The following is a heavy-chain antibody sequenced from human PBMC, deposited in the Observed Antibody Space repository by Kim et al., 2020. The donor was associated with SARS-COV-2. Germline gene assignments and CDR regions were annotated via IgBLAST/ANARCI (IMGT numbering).Heavy chain of an antibody. CDR3: AHRAGTAIGY. J-gene: IGHJ4*02. Sequence: DKRYSPSLKSRLTITKDTSKNQVVLTMTNMDPVDTATYYCAHRAGTAIGYWGQGTLVTVSS. V-gene: IGHV2-5*01. CDR2: DK. D-gene: IGHD2-21*02.